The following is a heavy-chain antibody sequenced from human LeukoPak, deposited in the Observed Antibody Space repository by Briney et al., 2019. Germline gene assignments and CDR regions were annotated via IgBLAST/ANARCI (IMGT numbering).Heavy chain of an antibody. J-gene: IGHJ3*02. V-gene: IGHV4-31*03. D-gene: IGHD6-13*01. Sequence: TLSLTCTVSGGSISNGDHHWSWIRQHPGKGLEWIGHIYYSGSTYYNPSLKSRGIISVETSKNQFSLKLSSVTAADTAVYYCARPSIAAAGHDAFDIWGQGTMVTVSS. CDR3: ARPSIAAAGHDAFDI. CDR2: IYYSGST. CDR1: GGSISNGDHH.